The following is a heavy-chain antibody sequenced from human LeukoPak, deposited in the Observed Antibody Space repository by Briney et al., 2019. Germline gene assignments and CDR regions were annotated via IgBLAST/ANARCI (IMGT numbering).Heavy chain of an antibody. CDR3: ARILGDNGYGSGFFDY. CDR2: ISTRDFI. J-gene: IGHJ4*02. V-gene: IGHV3-21*01. CDR1: GFTLSTSS. D-gene: IGHD3-10*01. Sequence: GGSLRLSCAASGFTLSTSSVNWVRQAPGKGLEWVSAISTRDFINYADSVEGRFTVSRDHAKDSLYLQMNSLRAEDTAVYYCARILGDNGYGSGFFDYWGQGALVTVSS.